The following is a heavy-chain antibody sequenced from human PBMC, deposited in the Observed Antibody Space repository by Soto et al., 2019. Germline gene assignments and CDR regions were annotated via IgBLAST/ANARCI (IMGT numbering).Heavy chain of an antibody. CDR1: GYTFTSYG. J-gene: IGHJ6*02. D-gene: IGHD3-3*01. CDR3: ARSAPRSGYWPLGYYYVMDV. CDR2: ISAYNGNT. V-gene: IGHV1-18*01. Sequence: QVQLVQSGAEVKKPGASVKVSCKASGYTFTSYGISWVRQAPGQGLEWMGWISAYNGNTNYAQKLQGRVTMTTDTSTSTAYMELRSLRSDDTAVYYCARSAPRSGYWPLGYYYVMDVWGQGTTVTVSS.